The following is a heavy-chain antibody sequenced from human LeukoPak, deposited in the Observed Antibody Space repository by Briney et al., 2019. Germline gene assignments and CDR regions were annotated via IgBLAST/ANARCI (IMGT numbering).Heavy chain of an antibody. Sequence: SETLSLTCTVSGGSISSYYWSWIRQPPGKGLEWIGYIYYSGSTNYNPSLKSRVTISVDTSKNQFSLKLSSVTAADTAVYYCARERFGKFDYWGQRTLVTVSS. D-gene: IGHD3-10*01. CDR3: ARERFGKFDY. V-gene: IGHV4-59*01. CDR2: IYYSGST. J-gene: IGHJ4*02. CDR1: GGSISSYY.